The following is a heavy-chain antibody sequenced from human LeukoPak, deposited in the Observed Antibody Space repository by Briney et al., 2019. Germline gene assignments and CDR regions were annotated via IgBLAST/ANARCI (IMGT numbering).Heavy chain of an antibody. V-gene: IGHV1-8*03. J-gene: IGHJ4*02. D-gene: IGHD3-10*01. Sequence: ASVKVSCKASGYTFTSYDSNWVRQATGQGLEWMGWMNPNSGNTGYAQKFQGRVTITRNTSISTAYMELSSLRSEDTAVYYCARGLGYYGSGSYYRALGYWGQGTLVTVSS. CDR3: ARGLGYYGSGSYYRALGY. CDR1: GYTFTSYD. CDR2: MNPNSGNT.